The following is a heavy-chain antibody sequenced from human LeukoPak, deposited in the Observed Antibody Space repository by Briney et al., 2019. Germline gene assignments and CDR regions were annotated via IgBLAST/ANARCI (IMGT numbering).Heavy chain of an antibody. J-gene: IGHJ4*02. CDR2: INPYSGGT. Sequence: ASVKVSCKASGYTFTTYIMHWVRQAPGQRLEWLGWINPYSGGTNHAQKFQGRVTMTRDTSISTAYMELSRLRSDDTAVYYCARDHFRRGCSYGTDFWGQGTLVTVSS. CDR3: ARDHFRRGCSYGTDF. V-gene: IGHV1-2*02. CDR1: GYTFTTYI. D-gene: IGHD5-18*01.